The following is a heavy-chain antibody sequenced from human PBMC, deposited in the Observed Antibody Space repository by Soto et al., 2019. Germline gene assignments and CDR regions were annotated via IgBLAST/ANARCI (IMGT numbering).Heavy chain of an antibody. CDR3: AESYRSSSSYDGMDV. J-gene: IGHJ6*02. CDR1: GFTFGDYA. V-gene: IGHV3-49*03. Sequence: PGGSLRLSCTASGFTFGDYAMSWFRQAPGKGLEWVGFIRSKAYGGTTEYAASVKGRFTISRDDSKSIAYLQMNSLKTEDTAVYYCAESYRSSSSYDGMDVWGQATTVTVSS. CDR2: IRSKAYGGTT. D-gene: IGHD6-6*01.